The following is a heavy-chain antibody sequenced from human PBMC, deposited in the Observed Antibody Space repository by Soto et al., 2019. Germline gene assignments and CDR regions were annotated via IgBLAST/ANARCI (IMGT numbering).Heavy chain of an antibody. CDR2: INAGKGNT. V-gene: IGHV1-3*01. D-gene: IGHD5-12*01. Sequence: APVKASSTDSGYTYTSNSMHWVRQSPGQRLEWMGWINAGKGNTKYSQKFQGRVTITRETSASTAYMELSSLRSVDSAVYYCTIVAPGVYFAYWGQGTLVTVSS. CDR1: GYTYTSNS. CDR3: TIVAPGVYFAY. J-gene: IGHJ4*02.